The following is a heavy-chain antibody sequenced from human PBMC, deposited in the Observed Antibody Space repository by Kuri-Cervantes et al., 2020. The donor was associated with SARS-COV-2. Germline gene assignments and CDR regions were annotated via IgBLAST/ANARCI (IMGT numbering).Heavy chain of an antibody. CDR3: ARLHTDIVVVPAAIHSHYYYYYMDV. CDR2: ISYDGSNK. J-gene: IGHJ6*03. V-gene: IGHV3-30-3*01. D-gene: IGHD2-2*02. CDR1: EFTFCSYA. Sequence: GESLKISCAASEFTFCSYAMHWFRQAPGKGLEWVAVISYDGSNKYYADSVKGRFTISRDNAKNSLYLQMNSLRAEDTAVYYCARLHTDIVVVPAAIHSHYYYYYMDVWGKGTTVTVSS.